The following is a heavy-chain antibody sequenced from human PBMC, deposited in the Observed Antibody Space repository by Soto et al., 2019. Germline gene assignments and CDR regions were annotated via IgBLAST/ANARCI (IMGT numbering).Heavy chain of an antibody. CDR1: GFSLSTSGVG. J-gene: IGHJ5*02. Sequence: GSGPTLVNPTQTLTLTCTFSGFSLSTSGVGVGWIRQPPGKALEWLALIYWDDDKRYSPSLKSRLTITKDTSKNQVVLTMTKMDPVDTATYYCAHRRETPWSDNSNWNNWFDPWGQGTLVTVSS. CDR3: AHRRETPWSDNSNWNNWFDP. D-gene: IGHD6-13*01. CDR2: IYWDDDK. V-gene: IGHV2-5*02.